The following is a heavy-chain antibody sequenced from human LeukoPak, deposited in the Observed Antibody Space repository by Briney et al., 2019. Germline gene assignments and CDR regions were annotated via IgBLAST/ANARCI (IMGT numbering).Heavy chain of an antibody. D-gene: IGHD2-2*02. Sequence: GGSLRLSCAASGFTFSSYAMSWVRQAPGKGLEWVSAISGSGGSTYYADSVKGRFTISRDNSKNTLYLQMNSLRAEDTAVYYCARITGYCSSTSCYRWFDPWGQGTLVTVSS. V-gene: IGHV3-23*01. CDR3: ARITGYCSSTSCYRWFDP. J-gene: IGHJ5*02. CDR2: ISGSGGST. CDR1: GFTFSSYA.